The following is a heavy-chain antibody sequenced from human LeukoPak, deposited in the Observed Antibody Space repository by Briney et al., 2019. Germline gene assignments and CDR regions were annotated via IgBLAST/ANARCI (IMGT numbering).Heavy chain of an antibody. J-gene: IGHJ5*02. CDR3: VRDRTLGVRDGFILA. CDR1: GFTLSAYN. V-gene: IGHV3-48*01. CDR2: ISGSSSAI. D-gene: IGHD5-24*01. Sequence: PGGSLRLSCAASGFTLSAYNMIWVRQAPGKGLEWLSYISGSSSAIYYADSVQGRFTISRDNAKNSLSLQMSSLRVEDTAVYYCVRDRTLGVRDGFILAWGQGTLVTVSS.